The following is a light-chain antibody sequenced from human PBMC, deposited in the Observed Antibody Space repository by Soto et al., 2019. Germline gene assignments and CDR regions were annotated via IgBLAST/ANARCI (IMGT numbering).Light chain of an antibody. CDR2: KAS. CDR1: QTISSW. CDR3: ENGSGNLDL. V-gene: IGKV1-5*03. J-gene: IGKJ2*01. Sequence: IHVAQSASTLTGSVGDVVTVTSCASQTISSWLAWYQQKPGKAPKLLIYKASTLKSGVPSRFSVSGPESEFTLITISVRPYDSATGYLENGSGNLDLIGQGTKVDIK.